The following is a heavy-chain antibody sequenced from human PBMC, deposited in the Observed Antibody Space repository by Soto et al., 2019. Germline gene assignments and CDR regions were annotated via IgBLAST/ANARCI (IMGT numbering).Heavy chain of an antibody. D-gene: IGHD3-16*01. CDR1: GFTFSSYW. Sequence: EVQLVESGGRLVQPGGSLRLSCAASGFTFSSYWMHWVRQVPGKGLVWVSRISDDGSSTSYADSVRGRFIISRDNTKNTLYLQLNSLRAEDTAVYYCARRTVGDHDFGDHWGQGTLVAVSS. CDR3: ARRTVGDHDFGDH. J-gene: IGHJ4*02. V-gene: IGHV3-74*01. CDR2: ISDDGSST.